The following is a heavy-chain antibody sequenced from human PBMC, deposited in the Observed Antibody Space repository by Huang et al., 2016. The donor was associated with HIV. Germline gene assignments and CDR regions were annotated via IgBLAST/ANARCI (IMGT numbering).Heavy chain of an antibody. V-gene: IGHV1-8*01. D-gene: IGHD2-15*01. J-gene: IGHJ5*02. CDR3: ARGRVWYPKLTPWFDP. Sequence: QVQLVQSGDEVKKPGAAVKASCKATGYTFTNYDINWVRPASGQGLAWIGCMSPNSGNTGYAQTFQGRVTMTRNTSISTAYMDLSSLTSEDTAVYYCARGRVWYPKLTPWFDPWGQGTLVTVSS. CDR1: GYTFTNYD. CDR2: MSPNSGNT.